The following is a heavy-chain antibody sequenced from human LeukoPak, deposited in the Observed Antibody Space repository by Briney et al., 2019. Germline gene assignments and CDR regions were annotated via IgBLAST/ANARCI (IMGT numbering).Heavy chain of an antibody. CDR3: AEYVSTYYDFWSGYYSGYYFDY. CDR1: GFTFSSYA. V-gene: IGHV3-30-3*01. J-gene: IGHJ4*02. D-gene: IGHD3-3*01. CDR2: ISYDGSNK. Sequence: GRSLRLSCAASGFTFSSYAMHWVRQAPGKGLEWVAVISYDGSNKYYADSVKGRFTISRDNSKNTLYLQMNSLRAEDTAVYYCAEYVSTYYDFWSGYYSGYYFDYWGQGTLVTVSS.